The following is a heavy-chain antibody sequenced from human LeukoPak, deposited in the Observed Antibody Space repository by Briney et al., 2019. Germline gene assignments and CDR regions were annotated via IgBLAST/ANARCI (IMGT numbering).Heavy chain of an antibody. Sequence: GESLKISCAGIGFSFTSYYIGWVRQMPGKGLEWMGIIYPEDSHTRYSPSFQGQVTISADKSISTAYLQWSSLKASGTAMYYCARRGAVDSAYFDWGQGTLVTVSS. V-gene: IGHV5-51*01. CDR1: GFSFTSYY. D-gene: IGHD6-25*01. CDR3: ARRGAVDSAYFD. CDR2: IYPEDSHT. J-gene: IGHJ4*02.